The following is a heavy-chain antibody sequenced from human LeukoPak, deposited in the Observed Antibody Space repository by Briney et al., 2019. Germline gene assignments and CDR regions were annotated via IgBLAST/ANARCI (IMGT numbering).Heavy chain of an antibody. CDR2: INTDGSST. CDR1: GFTFSSYW. D-gene: IGHD3-22*01. J-gene: IGHJ3*02. V-gene: IGHV3-74*01. Sequence: PGGSLRLPCAASGFTFSSYWMHWVRQAPGKGLEWVSRINTDGSSTTYADSVKGRFTISRDNAKNTLDLQMNSLRAEDTAVYYCARGRDVVDSSGLDAFDIWGQGTMVTVSS. CDR3: ARGRDVVDSSGLDAFDI.